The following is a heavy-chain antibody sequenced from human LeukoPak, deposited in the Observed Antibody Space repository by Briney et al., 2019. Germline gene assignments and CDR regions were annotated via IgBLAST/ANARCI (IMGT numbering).Heavy chain of an antibody. V-gene: IGHV1-46*01. J-gene: IGHJ4*02. D-gene: IGHD3-22*01. CDR1: GYTFTSYY. CDR3: ARSLTGYYDSSGF. CDR2: INPSGGTT. Sequence: ASVKVSCKASGYTFTSYYMHWVRQAPGQGLEWMEIINPSGGTTSYAQKFQGRVTMTRDTSTSTIYMELSSLRSEDTAVYYCARSLTGYYDSSGFWGQGTLVTVSS.